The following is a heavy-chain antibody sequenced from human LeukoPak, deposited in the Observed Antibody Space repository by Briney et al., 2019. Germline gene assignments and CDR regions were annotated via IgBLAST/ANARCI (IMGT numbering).Heavy chain of an antibody. Sequence: GGPLRLSCAASGFTFSSYAMSWVRQAPGKGLEWVSAISGSGGSTYYADSVRGRFTISRDNSKNTLYLQMNSLRAEDTAVYYCAKYSSSYYYYGMDVWGQGTTVTVSS. CDR2: ISGSGGST. D-gene: IGHD6-13*01. CDR1: GFTFSSYA. J-gene: IGHJ6*02. V-gene: IGHV3-23*01. CDR3: AKYSSSYYYYGMDV.